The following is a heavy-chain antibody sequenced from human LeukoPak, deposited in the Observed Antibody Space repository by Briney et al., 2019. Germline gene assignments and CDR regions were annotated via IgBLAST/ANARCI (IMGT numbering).Heavy chain of an antibody. CDR2: INHSGST. V-gene: IGHV4-34*01. CDR3: ASRGLVVPASSYYFDY. D-gene: IGHD2-2*01. Sequence: SETLSLTCAVYGGSFSGYYWSWICQPPGKGLEWIGEINHSGSTNYNPSLKSRVTISVDTSKNQFSLKLSSVTAADTAVYYCASRGLVVPASSYYFDYWGQGTLVTVSS. J-gene: IGHJ4*02. CDR1: GGSFSGYY.